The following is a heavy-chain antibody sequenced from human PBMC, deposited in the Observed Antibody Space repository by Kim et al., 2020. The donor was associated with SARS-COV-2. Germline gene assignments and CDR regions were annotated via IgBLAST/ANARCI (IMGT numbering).Heavy chain of an antibody. Sequence: ASVKVSCKASGYTFTGYYMHWVRQAPGQGLEWMGRINPNSGGTNYAQKFQGRVTMTRDTSISTAYMELSRLRSDDTAVYYCAYQGEYPEAPLIDPWGQGTLVTVSS. V-gene: IGHV1-2*06. J-gene: IGHJ5*02. CDR3: AYQGEYPEAPLIDP. CDR2: INPNSGGT. CDR1: GYTFTGYY. D-gene: IGHD3-16*01.